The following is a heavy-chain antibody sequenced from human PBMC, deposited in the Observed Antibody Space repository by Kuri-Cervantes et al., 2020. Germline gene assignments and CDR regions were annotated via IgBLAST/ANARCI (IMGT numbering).Heavy chain of an antibody. V-gene: IGHV3-23*01. D-gene: IGHD1-26*01. Sequence: GESLKISCAASGFTFSTYSMNWVRQAPGKGLEWVSAISGSGGSTYYADSVKGRFTISRDNSKNTLYLQMNSLRAEDTAVYYCAKVKGRWELLRLQYYFDYWGQGTLVTVSS. CDR2: ISGSGGST. CDR3: AKVKGRWELLRLQYYFDY. J-gene: IGHJ4*02. CDR1: GFTFSTYS.